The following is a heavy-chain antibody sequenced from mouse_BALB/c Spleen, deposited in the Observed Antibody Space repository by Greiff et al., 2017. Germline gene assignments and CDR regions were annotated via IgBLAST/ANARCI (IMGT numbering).Heavy chain of an antibody. J-gene: IGHJ2*01. CDR3: ARHEAKYGNGDYFDY. D-gene: IGHD2-10*02. CDR1: VYTFTEYI. CDR2: FYPGSGSI. V-gene: IGHV1-62-2*01. Sequence: VQLQQSGAGLVKPGASVKLSCKASVYTFTEYIIHWVKQRSGQGLEWIGWFYPGSGSIKYNEKFKDKATLTADKSSSTVYMELSRLTSEDSAVYFCARHEAKYGNGDYFDYWGQGTTLTVSS.